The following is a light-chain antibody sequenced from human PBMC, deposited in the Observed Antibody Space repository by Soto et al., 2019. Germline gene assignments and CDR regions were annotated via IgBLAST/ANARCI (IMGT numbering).Light chain of an antibody. V-gene: IGLV2-14*01. CDR2: DVS. CDR3: SSYTSRSTYVV. J-gene: IGLJ2*01. CDR1: SSDVGGYNY. Sequence: QSALTQPASVSGSPGQSITISCTGTSSDVGGYNYVSWYQQHPGKAPKLMIYDVSNRPSGVSNRFSGSKSGNTASLTISGLQADDEADYYCSSYTSRSTYVVFGGGTKLTVL.